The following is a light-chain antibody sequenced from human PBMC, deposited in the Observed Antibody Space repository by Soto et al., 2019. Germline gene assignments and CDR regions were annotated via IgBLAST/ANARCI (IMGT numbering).Light chain of an antibody. J-gene: IGKJ5*01. CDR1: QSVSSY. CDR3: QQRSNWAIS. V-gene: IGKV3-11*01. Sequence: GEPAPLSCYTSQSVSSYLDWYQPQPGQAPRLLIYDASNRATSIPARFSGSGSGTAFILTIISLEPEDFAVDYCQQRSNWAISFGEGTRLEI. CDR2: DAS.